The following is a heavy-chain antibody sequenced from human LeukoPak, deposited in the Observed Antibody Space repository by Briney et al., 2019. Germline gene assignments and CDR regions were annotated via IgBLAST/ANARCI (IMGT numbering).Heavy chain of an antibody. CDR2: IYYSGST. J-gene: IGHJ5*02. V-gene: IGHV4-59*12. CDR3: ARGRVRAAAGMSNWFDP. Sequence: PSETLSLTCTVSGGSISSYYWSWIRQPPGKGLEWIGYIYYSGSTNYNPSLKSRVTISVDTSKNQFSLKLSSVTAADTAVYYCARGRVRAAAGMSNWFDPWGQGTLVTVSS. D-gene: IGHD6-13*01. CDR1: GGSISSYY.